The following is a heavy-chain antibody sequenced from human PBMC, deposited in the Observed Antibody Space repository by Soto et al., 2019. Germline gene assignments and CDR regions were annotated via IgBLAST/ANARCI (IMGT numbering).Heavy chain of an antibody. CDR1: ESTFSTIS. Sequence: EVQLVESGGGLVKPGGTLELSWAAFESTFSTISRNWFPQPPGKGLEWASPISSSSSYIYYADSVKGRFTISRDNAKNSLYLQMNSLRAEDTAVYYCAREMATIFDYWGQGTLVTVSS. CDR3: AREMATIFDY. CDR2: ISSSSSYI. J-gene: IGHJ4*02. D-gene: IGHD5-12*01. V-gene: IGHV3-21*01.